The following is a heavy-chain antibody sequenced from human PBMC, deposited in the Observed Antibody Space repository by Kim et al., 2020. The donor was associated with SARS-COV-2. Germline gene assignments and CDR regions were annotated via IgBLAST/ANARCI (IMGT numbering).Heavy chain of an antibody. V-gene: IGHV1-3*01. D-gene: IGHD4-17*01. J-gene: IGHJ4*02. Sequence: YSQKFQGRVTITRDTSASTAYMELSSLRSEDTAVYYCARVAGDYGDYAFDYWGQGTLVTVSS. CDR3: ARVAGDYGDYAFDY.